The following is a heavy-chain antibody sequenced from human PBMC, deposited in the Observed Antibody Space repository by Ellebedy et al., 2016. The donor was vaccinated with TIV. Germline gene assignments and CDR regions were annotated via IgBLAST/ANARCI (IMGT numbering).Heavy chain of an antibody. CDR3: RRDGVTTRFSLFDY. J-gene: IGHJ4*02. V-gene: IGHV3-7*01. CDR1: GFTFSTYW. CDR2: IKQDGSEK. D-gene: IGHD4-11*01. Sequence: GESLKISCAASGFTFSTYWMNWVRQAPGKGLEWVANIKQDGSEKNYVDSVKGRFTISRDNAKNSLYLQMNSLRVEDTAVYYCRRDGVTTRFSLFDYWGQGTLVTVSS.